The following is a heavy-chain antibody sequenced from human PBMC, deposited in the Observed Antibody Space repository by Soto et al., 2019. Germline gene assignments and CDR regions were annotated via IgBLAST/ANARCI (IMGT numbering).Heavy chain of an antibody. V-gene: IGHV3-21*01. CDR3: ARDLMVRGGEWYYDGMDV. J-gene: IGHJ6*01. CDR2: ISSSSSYI. D-gene: IGHD3-10*01. CDR1: GFTFSSYS. Sequence: EVQLVESGGGLVKPGGSLRLSCAASGFTFSSYSMNWVRQAPGKGLEWVSSISSSSSYIYYADSVKGRFTISRDNAKNSLYLQMNDLRAEDTAVYYCARDLMVRGGEWYYDGMDVWGQGTTFIGSS.